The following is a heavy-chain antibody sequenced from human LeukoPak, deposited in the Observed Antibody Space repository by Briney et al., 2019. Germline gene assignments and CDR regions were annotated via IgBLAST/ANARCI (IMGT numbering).Heavy chain of an antibody. D-gene: IGHD4-17*01. J-gene: IGHJ4*02. CDR2: INPSGGST. CDR3: ARPGRSYGDYSLVF. V-gene: IGHV1-46*01. Sequence: IINPSGGSTSYAQKFQGRVTMTRDTSTSTVYMELSSLRSEDTAVYYCARPGRSYGDYSLVFWGQGTLVTVSS.